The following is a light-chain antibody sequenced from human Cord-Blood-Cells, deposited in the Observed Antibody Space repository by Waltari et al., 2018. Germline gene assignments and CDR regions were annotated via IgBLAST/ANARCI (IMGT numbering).Light chain of an antibody. Sequence: QSVLTQPPSVSGAPGQRVTIPCTGSSPNSGAGSAVHWYQQLPGTAPKLLIYGNSNRPSGVPDRFSGSKSGTSASLAITGLQAEDEADYYCQSYDSSLREVFGGGTKLTVL. CDR3: QSYDSSLREV. V-gene: IGLV1-40*01. CDR2: GNS. J-gene: IGLJ2*01. CDR1: SPNSGAGSA.